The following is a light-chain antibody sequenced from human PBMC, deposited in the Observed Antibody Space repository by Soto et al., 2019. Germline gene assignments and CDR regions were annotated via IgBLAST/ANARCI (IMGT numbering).Light chain of an antibody. Sequence: EIVMTQSPVILSVSPGERATLSCRASQNVNSDLAWYQQKPGQAPRILIYGASTRATDIPARISGSGSGTDFTLTISCLQSEDFAVYYCQQYNKWPPLYTFGQGTKLEIK. J-gene: IGKJ2*01. CDR1: QNVNSD. CDR2: GAS. V-gene: IGKV3-15*01. CDR3: QQYNKWPPLYT.